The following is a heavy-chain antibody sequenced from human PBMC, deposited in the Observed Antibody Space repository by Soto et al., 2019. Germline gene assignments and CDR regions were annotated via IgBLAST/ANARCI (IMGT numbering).Heavy chain of an antibody. V-gene: IGHV1-46*01. Sequence: QVQLVQSGAEVKKPGASVKVSCKASGYTFTSYYMHWVRQAPGQGLEWMGIINPSGGSTSYAQKFQGRVTMTRDTSTSTVYMELSSLRSEDTAVYYCARHNSWTWDYYGMDVWGQGTTVTVSS. D-gene: IGHD6-13*01. CDR2: INPSGGST. CDR3: ARHNSWTWDYYGMDV. J-gene: IGHJ6*02. CDR1: GYTFTSYY.